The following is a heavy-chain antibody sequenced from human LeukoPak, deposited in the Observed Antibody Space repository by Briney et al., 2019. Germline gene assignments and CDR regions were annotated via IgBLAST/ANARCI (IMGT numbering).Heavy chain of an antibody. V-gene: IGHV4-34*01. CDR2: INHSGST. J-gene: IGHJ4*02. CDR3: ARHTYYYDSSGYGYDY. D-gene: IGHD3-22*01. CDR1: GGSFSGYY. Sequence: SETLSLTCAVYGGSFSGYYWSWIRQPPGKGLEWIGEINHSGSTNYNPSLKSRVTISVDTSKNQFSLKLSSVTAADTAVYYCARHTYYYDSSGYGYDYWGQGTLITVSS.